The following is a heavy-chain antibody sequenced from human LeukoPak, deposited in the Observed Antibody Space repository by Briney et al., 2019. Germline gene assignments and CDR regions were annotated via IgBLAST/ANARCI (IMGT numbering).Heavy chain of an antibody. CDR1: GFTFSSYW. D-gene: IGHD2-8*01. CDR2: IKQDGSEK. J-gene: IGHJ4*02. CDR3: ARDRMVHAMGGYFDY. V-gene: IGHV3-7*01. Sequence: PGGSLRLSCAASGFTFSSYWMSWVRQAPGKGLEWVANIKQDGSEKYYVDSVKGRFTISRDNAKNSLYLQMNSLRAEDTAVYYCARDRMVHAMGGYFDYWGQGTLVTVSS.